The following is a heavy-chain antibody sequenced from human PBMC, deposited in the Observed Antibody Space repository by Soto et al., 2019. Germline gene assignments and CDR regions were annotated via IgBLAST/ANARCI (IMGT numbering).Heavy chain of an antibody. V-gene: IGHV1-18*04. J-gene: IGHJ4*01. CDR1: GYTFTMYG. D-gene: IGHD3-22*01. Sequence: GASVKVSCKAPGYTFTMYGLSWGRQSPGQGPEWMGWTRADNGDVRYAEKFRGRLTLTTDTSTNTAYMELRSLRSDDTAVYYCASDYSSGYYWAIDYRGRRTLVTVSS. CDR2: TRADNGDV. CDR3: ASDYSSGYYWAIDY.